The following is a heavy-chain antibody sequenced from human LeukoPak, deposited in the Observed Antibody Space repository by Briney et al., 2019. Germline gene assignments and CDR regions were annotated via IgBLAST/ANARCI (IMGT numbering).Heavy chain of an antibody. Sequence: PGGSLRLSCAASGFTFSPYRMNWVRQAPGKGLEWVSYISSSGSTIYYADSVKGRFTISRDNAKNSLYLQMNSLRAEDTAVYYCAREDGYYDSSGYFPRNYYYYGMDVWGQGTTVTVSS. CDR2: ISSSGSTI. J-gene: IGHJ6*02. CDR1: GFTFSPYR. V-gene: IGHV3-48*04. CDR3: AREDGYYDSSGYFPRNYYYYGMDV. D-gene: IGHD3-22*01.